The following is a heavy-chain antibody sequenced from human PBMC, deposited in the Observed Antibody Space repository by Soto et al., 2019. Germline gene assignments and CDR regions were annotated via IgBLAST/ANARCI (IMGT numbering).Heavy chain of an antibody. Sequence: ASVKVSCKASGYTFTDYYMHWVRQAPGQGLEWMGWINPNSGGTNYAQKFQGRVTMTRDTSISTAYMELSRLRSDDTAVYYCARSITTSPDYDSSGYYYPNYFDYWGQGTLVTVSS. CDR3: ARSITTSPDYDSSGYYYPNYFDY. V-gene: IGHV1-2*02. D-gene: IGHD3-22*01. CDR1: GYTFTDYY. J-gene: IGHJ4*02. CDR2: INPNSGGT.